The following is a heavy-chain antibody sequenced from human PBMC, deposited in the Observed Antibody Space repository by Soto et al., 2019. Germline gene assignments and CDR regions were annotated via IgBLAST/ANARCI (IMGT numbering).Heavy chain of an antibody. V-gene: IGHV4-39*01. CDR1: GGCISSRGYY. J-gene: IGHJ5*02. D-gene: IGHD2-8*01. CDR2: IYYSGST. Sequence: SETLSLTCTVSGGCISSRGYYWGWIRQPPGKGLEWIGSIYYSGSTYYNPSLKSRVTISVDTSKNQFSLKLSSVTAADTAVYYCARGVYCTNGVCFSRFDPWGQGTLLTVSS. CDR3: ARGVYCTNGVCFSRFDP.